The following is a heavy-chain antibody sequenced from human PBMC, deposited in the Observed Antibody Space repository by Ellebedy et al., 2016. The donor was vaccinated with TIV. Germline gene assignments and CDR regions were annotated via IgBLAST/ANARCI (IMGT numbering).Heavy chain of an antibody. Sequence: GSLRLSXTVSDYSINNGYHWGWIRQLPGKGLEWIGSISYSGTTYHNPSLKSRVTISEDTSNNQFSLKLSSVTAADTAVYFCAREPQDSGFDYWGRGTVVTVSS. D-gene: IGHD1-26*01. V-gene: IGHV4-38-2*02. CDR1: DYSINNGYH. CDR2: ISYSGTT. CDR3: AREPQDSGFDY. J-gene: IGHJ4*02.